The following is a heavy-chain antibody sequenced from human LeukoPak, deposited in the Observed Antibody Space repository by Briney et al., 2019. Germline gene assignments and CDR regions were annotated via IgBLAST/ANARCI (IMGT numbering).Heavy chain of an antibody. D-gene: IGHD6-19*01. J-gene: IGHJ4*02. Sequence: GASVKVSCKASGYTFTTYDINWVRQATGQGLEWMGWMNPNSGYTGYAQKFQGRVTITRDTSISTAYMELSSLRSEDTAVYYCARVAGSIDYWGQGTLVTVSS. CDR3: ARVAGSIDY. CDR2: MNPNSGYT. CDR1: GYTFTTYD. V-gene: IGHV1-8*03.